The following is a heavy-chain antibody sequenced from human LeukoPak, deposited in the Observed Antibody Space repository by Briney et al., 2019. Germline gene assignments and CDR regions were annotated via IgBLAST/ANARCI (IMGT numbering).Heavy chain of an antibody. D-gene: IGHD2-15*01. Sequence: PGGSLRLSCAASGFTFSSYEMNWFRQAPGKGLEWVGFIRSKAYGGTTEYAASVKGRFTISRDDSKSIAYLQMNSLKTEDTGVYYCTRYCSGGSCYSHDAFDIWGQGTMVTVSS. CDR1: GFTFSSYE. V-gene: IGHV3-49*03. J-gene: IGHJ3*02. CDR2: IRSKAYGGTT. CDR3: TRYCSGGSCYSHDAFDI.